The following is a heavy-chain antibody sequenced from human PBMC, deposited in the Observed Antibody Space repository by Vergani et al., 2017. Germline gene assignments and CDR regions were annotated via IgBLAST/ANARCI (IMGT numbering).Heavy chain of an antibody. J-gene: IGHJ4*02. CDR3: ARDYGGNGRLDY. V-gene: IGHV3-23*01. CDR1: GFTFSSYA. D-gene: IGHD4-23*01. Sequence: EVQLLESGGGLVQPGGSLRPSCAASGFTFSSYAMSWVRQAPGKGLEWVSAISGSGGGTYYANSVKGRFTISRDNSKNMLYLQMNSLRAEDTAVYYCARDYGGNGRLDYWGQGTLVTVSS. CDR2: ISGSGGGT.